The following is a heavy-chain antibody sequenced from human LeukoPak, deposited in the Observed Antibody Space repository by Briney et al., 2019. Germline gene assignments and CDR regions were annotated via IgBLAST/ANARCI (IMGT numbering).Heavy chain of an antibody. V-gene: IGHV1-3*03. J-gene: IGHJ3*02. Sequence: ASVKVSCKASGYTFTSYAMHWVRQAPGQRLEWMGWINAGNGNTKYSQEFQGRVTITRDTSASTAYMELSSLRSEDMAMYYCAREYSGSYSLAFDIWGQGTMVTVSS. CDR2: INAGNGNT. D-gene: IGHD1-26*01. CDR3: AREYSGSYSLAFDI. CDR1: GYTFTSYA.